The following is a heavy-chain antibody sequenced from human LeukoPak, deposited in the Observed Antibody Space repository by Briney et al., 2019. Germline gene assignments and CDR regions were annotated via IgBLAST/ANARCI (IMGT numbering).Heavy chain of an antibody. V-gene: IGHV3-7*01. CDR1: GFTFSSYW. CDR3: AREGRGEYFDY. J-gene: IGHJ4*02. Sequence: GGSLRLSCAASGFTFSSYWMNWVRQAPGKGLEWVANINQDGSEKSYVDSVKGRFTISRDNGKNSLYLQLNSLRAEDTAVYYCAREGRGEYFDYWGQGTLVTVSS. D-gene: IGHD3-10*01. CDR2: INQDGSEK.